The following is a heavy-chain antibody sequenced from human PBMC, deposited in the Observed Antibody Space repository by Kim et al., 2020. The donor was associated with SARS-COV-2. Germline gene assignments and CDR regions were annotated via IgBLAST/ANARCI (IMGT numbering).Heavy chain of an antibody. V-gene: IGHV3-9*01. Sequence: YADSVKGRFTNSRDKAKNSLFLQMNTLRAEDTAVYYCAKVHRIAERSFDSWGQGTLVTVSS. J-gene: IGHJ4*02. CDR3: AKVHRIAERSFDS. D-gene: IGHD1-1*01.